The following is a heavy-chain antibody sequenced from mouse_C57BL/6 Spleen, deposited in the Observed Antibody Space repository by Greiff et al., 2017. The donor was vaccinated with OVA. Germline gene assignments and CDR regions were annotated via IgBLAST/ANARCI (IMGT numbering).Heavy chain of an antibody. V-gene: IGHV5-17*01. CDR1: GFTFSDYG. CDR2: ISSGSSTI. CDR3: ARTGDYDVSYYFDY. J-gene: IGHJ2*01. Sequence: EVMLVESGGGLVKPGGSLKLSCAASGFTFSDYGMHWVRQAPEKGLEWVAYISSGSSTIYYADTVKGRFTISRDNAKNTLFLQMTSLRSEDTAMYYCARTGDYDVSYYFDYWGQGTTLTVSS. D-gene: IGHD2-4*01.